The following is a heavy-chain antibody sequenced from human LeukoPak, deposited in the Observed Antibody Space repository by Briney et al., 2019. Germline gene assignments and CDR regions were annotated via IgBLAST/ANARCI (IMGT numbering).Heavy chain of an antibody. J-gene: IGHJ3*02. V-gene: IGHV1-69*04. CDR1: GGTFSSYA. CDR2: IIPILGIA. Sequence: SVKVSCKASGGTFSSYAISWVRQAPGQGLEWMGRIIPILGIANYAQKFQGRVTITADKSTSTAYMELSSLRSEDTAVYYCARGSYDSSSDAFDIWGQGTMVTVSS. D-gene: IGHD3-22*01. CDR3: ARGSYDSSSDAFDI.